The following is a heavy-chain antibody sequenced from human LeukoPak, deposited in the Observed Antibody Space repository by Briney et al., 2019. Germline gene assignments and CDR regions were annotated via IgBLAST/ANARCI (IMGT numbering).Heavy chain of an antibody. Sequence: GASVKVSCKASGYTFTSYGISWVRQAPGQGLEWMGWISAYNGNTNYAQKLQGRVTMTTDTSTSTAYMELGSLRSDDTAVYYCAREVKAMATYYYYYGMDVWGQGTTVTVSS. J-gene: IGHJ6*02. V-gene: IGHV1-18*01. CDR2: ISAYNGNT. CDR1: GYTFTSYG. D-gene: IGHD5-18*01. CDR3: AREVKAMATYYYYYGMDV.